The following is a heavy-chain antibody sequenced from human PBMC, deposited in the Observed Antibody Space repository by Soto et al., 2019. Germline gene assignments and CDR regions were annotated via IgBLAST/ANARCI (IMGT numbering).Heavy chain of an antibody. J-gene: IGHJ6*02. Sequence: SETLSLTCTVSGGSMNDYYWSWIRQPAGKGLEWIGRIFTSGNTNYNPSLRSRLTMSVDTSTNQVSLRPTSVTAADTAVYYCASGRLVSRYYGLDVWGQGTTVTVSS. CDR3: ASGRLVSRYYGLDV. D-gene: IGHD6-6*01. CDR1: GGSMNDYY. CDR2: IFTSGNT. V-gene: IGHV4-4*07.